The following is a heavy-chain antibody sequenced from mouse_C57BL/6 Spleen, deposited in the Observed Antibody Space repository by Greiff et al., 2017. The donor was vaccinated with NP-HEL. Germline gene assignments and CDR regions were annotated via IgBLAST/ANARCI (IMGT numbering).Heavy chain of an antibody. Sequence: EVMLVESGPGMVKPSQSLSLTCTVTGYSITSGYDWHWIRHFPGNKLEWMGYISYSGSTNYNPSLKSRISITHDTSKNHFFLKLNSVTTEDTATYYCARGYYLSFDYWGQGTTLTVSS. CDR2: ISYSGST. D-gene: IGHD5-5*01. CDR3: ARGYYLSFDY. J-gene: IGHJ2*01. V-gene: IGHV3-1*01. CDR1: GYSITSGYD.